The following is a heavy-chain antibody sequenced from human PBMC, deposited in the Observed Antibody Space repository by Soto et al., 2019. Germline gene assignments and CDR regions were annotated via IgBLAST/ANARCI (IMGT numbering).Heavy chain of an antibody. CDR3: ARWWSGSRQGFDP. Sequence: QVQLQESGPGLVKPSQTLSLTCTVSGGSISSGDYYWSWIRQHPVKGLEWIGYIYYSGSTYYNPLLKSRVTISVDTSKNQFSLKLSSVTSADTAVYYCARWWSGSRQGFDPWGQGTLVTVSS. D-gene: IGHD3-3*01. J-gene: IGHJ5*02. CDR2: IYYSGST. V-gene: IGHV4-31*03. CDR1: GGSISSGDYY.